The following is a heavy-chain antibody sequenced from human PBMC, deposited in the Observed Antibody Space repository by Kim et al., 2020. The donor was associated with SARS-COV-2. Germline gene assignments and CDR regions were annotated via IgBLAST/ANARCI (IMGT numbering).Heavy chain of an antibody. D-gene: IGHD3-10*01. Sequence: YTSGSTNYTPSLKSRVTMSVDTSKSQFSLKLSSVTAADTAVYYCASPLGYWGQGTLVTVSS. J-gene: IGHJ4*02. V-gene: IGHV4-4*07. CDR2: YTSGST. CDR3: ASPLGY.